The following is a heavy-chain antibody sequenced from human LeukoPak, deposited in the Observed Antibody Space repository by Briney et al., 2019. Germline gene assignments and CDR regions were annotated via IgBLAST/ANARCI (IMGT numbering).Heavy chain of an antibody. V-gene: IGHV1-24*01. CDR3: ARGGDEGHTWIQLWYGDNYFDY. CDR2: FDPEDGET. CDR1: GYTLTELS. Sequence: GASVKVSCKVSGYTLTELSMHWVRQAPGKGLEWMGGFDPEDGETIYAQKFQGRVTMTEDTSTDTAYMELSSLRSEDTAVYYCARGGDEGHTWIQLWYGDNYFDYWGQGTLVTVSS. J-gene: IGHJ4*02. D-gene: IGHD5-18*01.